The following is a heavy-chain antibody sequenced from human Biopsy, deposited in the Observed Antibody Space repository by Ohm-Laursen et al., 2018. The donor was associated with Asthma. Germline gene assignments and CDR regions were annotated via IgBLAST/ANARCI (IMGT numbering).Heavy chain of an antibody. Sequence: ASAKVSCKTPGGTFSNFAISWVRQAPGQGLEWLGGIMTVFGTTNYAQKFQGRVTITADESTSTAYMEVTSLRSEDTAIYYCARCQVGYSSGWSLLLKKIYYSGMDVWGQGTAVTVSS. V-gene: IGHV1-69*13. D-gene: IGHD6-19*01. CDR1: GGTFSNFA. CDR3: ARCQVGYSSGWSLLLKKIYYSGMDV. CDR2: IMTVFGTT. J-gene: IGHJ6*02.